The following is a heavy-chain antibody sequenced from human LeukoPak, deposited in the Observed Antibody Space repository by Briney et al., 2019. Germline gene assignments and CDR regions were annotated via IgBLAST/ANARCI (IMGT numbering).Heavy chain of an antibody. J-gene: IGHJ4*02. D-gene: IGHD5-18*01. Sequence: GSLRLSCAASGFTFSSYSMNWVRQAPGKGLEWVSSISSSSSYIYYADSVKGRFTISRDNAKNSLYLQMNSLRAEDTAVYYCARRVAYNYAFDFWGQGTLVTVSS. CDR1: GFTFSSYS. CDR3: ARRVAYNYAFDF. V-gene: IGHV3-21*01. CDR2: ISSSSSYI.